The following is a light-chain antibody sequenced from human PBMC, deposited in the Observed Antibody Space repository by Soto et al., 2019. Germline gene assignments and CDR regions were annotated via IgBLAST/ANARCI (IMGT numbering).Light chain of an antibody. CDR1: QSVSSSY. CDR2: GAS. CDR3: QQYGSSPPLT. V-gene: IGKV3-20*01. Sequence: EIVLTQSPGTLALFPGVTPTISRSTLQSVSSSYLAWYQQKPGQAPRLLIYGASSRATGIPDRFSGSGSGTDFTLTISRLEPEDFAVYHCQQYGSSPPLTLGGGTKVDI. J-gene: IGKJ4*01.